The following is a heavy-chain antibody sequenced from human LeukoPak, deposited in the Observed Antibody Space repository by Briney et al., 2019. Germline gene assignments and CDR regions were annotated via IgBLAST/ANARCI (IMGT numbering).Heavy chain of an antibody. V-gene: IGHV3-11*01. CDR1: GFTFSDYY. CDR2: ISSSGSTI. CDR3: ARDRGSGDSSGYYLRYFDY. J-gene: IGHJ4*02. Sequence: GGFLRLSCAASGFTFSDYYMSWIRQAPGKGLEWVSYISSSGSTIYYADSVKGRFTISRDNAKNSLYLQMNSLRAEDTAVYYCARDRGSGDSSGYYLRYFDYWGQGTLVTVSS. D-gene: IGHD3-22*01.